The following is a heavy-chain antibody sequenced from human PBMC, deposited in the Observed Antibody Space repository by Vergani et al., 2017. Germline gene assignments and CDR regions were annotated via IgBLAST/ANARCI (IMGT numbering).Heavy chain of an antibody. CDR1: GFTFSSYS. D-gene: IGHD6-6*01. CDR3: ARKGGQLVLYAFDI. J-gene: IGHJ3*02. CDR2: ISSSSTI. V-gene: IGHV3-48*04. Sequence: EVQLVESGGGLVQPGGSLRLSCAASGFTFSSYSMNWVRQAPGKGLEWVSYISSSSTIYYADSVKGRFTNSRDNAKNSLYLQMNSLRAEDTAVYYCARKGGQLVLYAFDIWGQGTMVTVSS.